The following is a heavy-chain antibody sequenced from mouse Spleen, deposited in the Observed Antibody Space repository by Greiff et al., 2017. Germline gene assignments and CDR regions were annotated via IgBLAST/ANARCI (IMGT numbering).Heavy chain of an antibody. J-gene: IGHJ3*01. D-gene: IGHD1-1*01. CDR2: ISSGSSTI. CDR1: GFTFSDYG. CDR3: ARPYYYDGSSFAY. V-gene: IGHV5-17*01. Sequence: DVKLVESGGGLVKPGGSLKLSCAASGFTFSDYGMHWVRQAPEKGLEWVAYISSGSSTIYYADTVKGRFTISRDNAKNTLFLQMTSLRSEDTAMYYCARPYYYDGSSFAYWGQGTLVTVSA.